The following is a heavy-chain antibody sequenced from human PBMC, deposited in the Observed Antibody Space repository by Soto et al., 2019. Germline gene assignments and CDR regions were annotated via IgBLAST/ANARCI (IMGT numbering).Heavy chain of an antibody. J-gene: IGHJ4*02. D-gene: IGHD2-21*02. V-gene: IGHV1-46*01. CDR1: GDTFTNYY. Sequence: ASVKVSCKASGDTFTNYYIHWVRQAPGQGLEWMGTVNPSGGHTTYSQNFLGRVTMTRDTSTSSLYMELTSLTSDDTAVYYCARGGHVVVVTAAFDYWGQGTLVTVSS. CDR3: ARGGHVVVVTAAFDY. CDR2: VNPSGGHT.